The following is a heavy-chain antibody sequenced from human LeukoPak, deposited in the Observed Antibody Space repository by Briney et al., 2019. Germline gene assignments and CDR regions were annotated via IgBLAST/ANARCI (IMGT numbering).Heavy chain of an antibody. Sequence: SVKVSCKASGGTSSSYAISWVRQAPGQGLEWMGGIIPIFGTANYAQKFQGRVTITTDESTSTAYMELSSLRSEDTAVYYCARASAPYYYDSSGYYDEGYWGQGTLVTVSS. V-gene: IGHV1-69*05. CDR1: GGTSSSYA. CDR3: ARASAPYYYDSSGYYDEGY. CDR2: IIPIFGTA. J-gene: IGHJ4*02. D-gene: IGHD3-22*01.